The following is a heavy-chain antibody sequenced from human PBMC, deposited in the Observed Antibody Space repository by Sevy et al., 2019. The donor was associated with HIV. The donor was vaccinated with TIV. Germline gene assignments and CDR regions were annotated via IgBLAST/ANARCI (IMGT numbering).Heavy chain of an antibody. Sequence: ASVKVSCKASGYTFTGYYLHWVRQAPGQGLEWMGWINPKSGGTNYAPTFQGRVTMTRETSISTASMELSRLGSDDTAVYYCTGSAAEAKNFYCGGDCYSDYWGQGTLVTVSS. CDR1: GYTFTGYY. D-gene: IGHD2-21*02. CDR3: TGSAAEAKNFYCGGDCYSDY. CDR2: INPKSGGT. V-gene: IGHV1-2*02. J-gene: IGHJ4*02.